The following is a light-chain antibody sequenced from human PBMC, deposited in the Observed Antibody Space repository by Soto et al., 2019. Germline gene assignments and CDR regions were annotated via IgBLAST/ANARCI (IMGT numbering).Light chain of an antibody. CDR2: ASS. V-gene: IGKV1-39*01. Sequence: DIQMTQSPSSLSASVGDRVTITCRASQTISSYLNWYRQRPGKAPNLLIYASSSLQSGVPPRFSGSGSGTDFTLTISSLQPEDFATYYCQQTYSTPITFGQGTRLEIK. CDR1: QTISSY. CDR3: QQTYSTPIT. J-gene: IGKJ5*01.